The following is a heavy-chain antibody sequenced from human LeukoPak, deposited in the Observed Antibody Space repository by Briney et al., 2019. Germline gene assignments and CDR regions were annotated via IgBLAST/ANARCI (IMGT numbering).Heavy chain of an antibody. D-gene: IGHD2-21*01. J-gene: IGHJ4*02. CDR1: GFTFSNHE. CDR2: TSRGGSDI. CDR3: VIARLIRLENFFDY. V-gene: IGHV3-48*03. Sequence: GGSLRLSCVTSGFTFSNHEMNWVRQAPGKGLEWVAYTSRGGSDISYADSAKGRFTISSDIASNTLYLQMNSLRVEDTAVYFCVIARLIRLENFFDYWGQGTLVTVSS.